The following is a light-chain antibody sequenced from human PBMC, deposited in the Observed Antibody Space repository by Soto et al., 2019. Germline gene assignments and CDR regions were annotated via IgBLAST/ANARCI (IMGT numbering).Light chain of an antibody. CDR2: ASS. CDR3: QQTYTTPCS. Sequence: DIQMTQSPSSLSASVGDRVTITCRASQSISPYLNWYQHKPGKAPKLLIFASSTLHSGVPSRFSGSVSGTDFTLTISALQPEDFATYYCQQTYTTPCSFGQGTKLET. V-gene: IGKV1-39*01. CDR1: QSISPY. J-gene: IGKJ2*04.